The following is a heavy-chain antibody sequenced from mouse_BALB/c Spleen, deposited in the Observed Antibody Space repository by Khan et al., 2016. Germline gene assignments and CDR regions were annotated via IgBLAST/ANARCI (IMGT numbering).Heavy chain of an antibody. CDR1: GYSITSDCA. CDR3: ARGNDGFFAWFAY. D-gene: IGHD2-3*01. CDR2: ISYSGYT. J-gene: IGHJ3*01. Sequence: EVQLQESGLGLVKPSQSLSLSCTVTGYSITSDCAWSWIRQFPGNKLEWMGYISYSGYTSYNPSLKGRISITRDTSKNQFFLQLNSVTTEDTATXYCARGNDGFFAWFAYWGQGTLVTVSA. V-gene: IGHV3-2*02.